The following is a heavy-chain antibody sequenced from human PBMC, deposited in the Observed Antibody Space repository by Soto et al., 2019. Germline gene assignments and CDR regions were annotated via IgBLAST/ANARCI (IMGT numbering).Heavy chain of an antibody. J-gene: IGHJ6*02. CDR3: ARQRHKSSPSGYYYDMDV. V-gene: IGHV5-51*01. CDR1: GFSLNTYW. D-gene: IGHD2-2*01. CDR2: SFPLDYDS. Sequence: PGESLKISCKASGFSLNTYWIAWDRQMPGKALMRIGASFPLDYDSKYSTAFEGQGTSSDGRTTRTGLLPWGSLRASENDIYFCARQRHKSSPSGYYYDMDVWGPGTTVTVCS.